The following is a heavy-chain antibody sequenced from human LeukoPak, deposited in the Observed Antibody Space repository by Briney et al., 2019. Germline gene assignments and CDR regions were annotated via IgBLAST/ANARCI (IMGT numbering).Heavy chain of an antibody. D-gene: IGHD6-6*01. CDR3: AGSPYSSSPYNWFDP. J-gene: IGHJ5*02. CDR1: GGSISSYY. CDR2: IYYSGST. Sequence: SETLSLTCTVSGGSISSYYWSWTRQPPGKGLEWIGYIYYSGSTGSNPSLKSRVTISVDTSKNQFSLKLSSVTAADTAVYYRAGSPYSSSPYNWFDPWGQGTLVTVSS. V-gene: IGHV4-59*08.